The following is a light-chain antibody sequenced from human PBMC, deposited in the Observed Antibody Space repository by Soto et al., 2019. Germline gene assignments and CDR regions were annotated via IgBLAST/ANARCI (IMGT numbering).Light chain of an antibody. Sequence: ETVLTQSPGTVSLSPGKRATLSCTTSQTVNSDYLAWYQQKPGQAPRLLIYGVFNSATGIPDRFSGSGSGTYFTLTISGREPEDSAVYYCQHYDGSPRTFGQGTNLEI. CDR2: GVF. J-gene: IGKJ2*01. CDR1: QTVNSDY. V-gene: IGKV3-20*01. CDR3: QHYDGSPRT.